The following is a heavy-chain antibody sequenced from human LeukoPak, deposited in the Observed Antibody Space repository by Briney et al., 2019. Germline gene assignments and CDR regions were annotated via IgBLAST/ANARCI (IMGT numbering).Heavy chain of an antibody. Sequence: GGSLRLSCAASGFNVSSNYMSWVRQAPGKGLEWVSVLYKGGSTYYADSVKGRFTITRDNSKNTPYLQMNSLRAEDTAVYYCAKMVRGSYIFDYWGQGILVTVSS. CDR1: GFNVSSNY. CDR3: AKMVRGSYIFDY. D-gene: IGHD3-16*01. V-gene: IGHV3-66*01. CDR2: LYKGGST. J-gene: IGHJ4*02.